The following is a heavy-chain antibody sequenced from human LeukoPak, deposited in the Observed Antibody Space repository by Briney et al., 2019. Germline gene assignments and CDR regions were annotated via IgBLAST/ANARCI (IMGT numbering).Heavy chain of an antibody. Sequence: GGSLRLSCAASGFTFSSYAMSWVRQAPGKGLEWVSTITGGGGSTYYADSVEGRFTISRDNSRNTLYLQMNSLRAEDTAVYYCARDQSNHFDYWGQGTLVTVSS. CDR2: ITGGGGST. J-gene: IGHJ4*02. CDR3: ARDQSNHFDY. CDR1: GFTFSSYA. V-gene: IGHV3-23*01.